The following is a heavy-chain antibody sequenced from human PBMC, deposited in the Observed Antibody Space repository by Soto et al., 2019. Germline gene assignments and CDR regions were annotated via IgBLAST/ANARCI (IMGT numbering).Heavy chain of an antibody. Sequence: EVQLVESGGGLVKPGGSLRLSCAASGFTFSNAWMNWVRQAPGKGLEWVGRIKSKTDGGTTDYAAPLKGRFTISRADSKNTLYLQMNSLKTEDTAVYYCTTASYSSGWFYYYYGMDVWGQGTTVTVSS. V-gene: IGHV3-15*07. CDR2: IKSKTDGGTT. CDR3: TTASYSSGWFYYYYGMDV. J-gene: IGHJ6*02. CDR1: GFTFSNAW. D-gene: IGHD6-19*01.